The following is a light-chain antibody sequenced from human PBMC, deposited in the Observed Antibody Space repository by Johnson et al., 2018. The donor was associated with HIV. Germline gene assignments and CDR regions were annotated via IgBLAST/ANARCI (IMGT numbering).Light chain of an antibody. CDR2: DNK. Sequence: QSVLTQPPSVSAAPGQKVTISCSGTSSNIGNHYVSWYQLLPGTAPKLLIYDNKKRPSGISDRFSGSKSGTSVPLGITGLQTGDEADYYCGTWDSSLSASFGTGTKVTVL. V-gene: IGLV1-51*01. CDR3: GTWDSSLSAS. J-gene: IGLJ1*01. CDR1: SSNIGNHY.